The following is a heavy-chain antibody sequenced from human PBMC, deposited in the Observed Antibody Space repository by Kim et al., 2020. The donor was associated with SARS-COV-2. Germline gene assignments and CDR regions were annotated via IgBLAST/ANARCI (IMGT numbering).Heavy chain of an antibody. CDR1: GFSFSTYD. Sequence: GGSLRLSCAASGFSFSTYDMSWVRQAPEKGLEWVSAITGRDGSTFYADSVKGRFIISRDNSRNTLFLQLNSLRAEDTALYYCARESSRRADDWGQGTLVT. D-gene: IGHD2-2*01. CDR2: ITGRDGST. J-gene: IGHJ1*01. V-gene: IGHV3-23*01. CDR3: ARESSRRADD.